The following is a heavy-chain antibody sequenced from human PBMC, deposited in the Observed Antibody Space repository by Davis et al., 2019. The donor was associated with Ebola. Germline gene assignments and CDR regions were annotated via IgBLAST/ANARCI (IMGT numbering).Heavy chain of an antibody. Sequence: SETLSLTCTVSGGSISSYYWSWIRQPPGKGLEWIGYIYYSGSTNYNPSLKSRVTISVDTSKNQFSLKLSSVTAADTAVYYCARVDYDFWSGYYTGNWFVPWGQGTLVTVSS. D-gene: IGHD3-3*01. CDR1: GGSISSYY. V-gene: IGHV4-59*01. CDR3: ARVDYDFWSGYYTGNWFVP. J-gene: IGHJ5*02. CDR2: IYYSGST.